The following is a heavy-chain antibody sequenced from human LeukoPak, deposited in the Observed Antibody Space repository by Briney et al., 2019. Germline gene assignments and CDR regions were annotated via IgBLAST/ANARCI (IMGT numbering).Heavy chain of an antibody. D-gene: IGHD6-13*01. Sequence: PGGSLRLSCAASGFTFSSYSMNWVRQAPGKGLEWVSSISSISSYIYYADSVKGRFTISRDNAKNSLYLQMNSLRAEDTAVYYCARRPGIAAAFEVYGMDVWGQGTTVTVSS. J-gene: IGHJ6*02. V-gene: IGHV3-21*01. CDR3: ARRPGIAAAFEVYGMDV. CDR2: ISSISSYI. CDR1: GFTFSSYS.